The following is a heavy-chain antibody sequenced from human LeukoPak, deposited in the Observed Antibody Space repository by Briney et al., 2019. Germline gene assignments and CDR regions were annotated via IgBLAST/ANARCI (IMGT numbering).Heavy chain of an antibody. V-gene: IGHV3-23*01. CDR3: AKGTAPTVKYGMDV. CDR2: ISGSGGST. Sequence: GGSLRLSCAASGFTFSSYAMSWVRQAPGKGLERVSAISGSGGSTYYADSVKCRFTISRDNSKNTLYLQMNSLRAEDTAVYYCAKGTAPTVKYGMDVWGQGTTVTVSS. J-gene: IGHJ6*02. D-gene: IGHD4-17*01. CDR1: GFTFSSYA.